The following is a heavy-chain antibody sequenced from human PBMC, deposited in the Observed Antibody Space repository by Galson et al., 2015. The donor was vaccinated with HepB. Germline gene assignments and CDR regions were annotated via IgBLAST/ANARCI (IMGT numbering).Heavy chain of an antibody. CDR2: ISSSSSTI. CDR1: GFTFSSYS. CDR3: ARGNLGSMVRGLNGDY. Sequence: SLRLSCAASGFTFSSYSMNWVRQAPGKGLEWVSYISSSSSTIYYADSVKGRFTISRDNAKDSLYLQMNSLRAEDTAVYYCARGNLGSMVRGLNGDYWGQGTLVTVSS. D-gene: IGHD3-10*01. V-gene: IGHV3-48*01. J-gene: IGHJ4*02.